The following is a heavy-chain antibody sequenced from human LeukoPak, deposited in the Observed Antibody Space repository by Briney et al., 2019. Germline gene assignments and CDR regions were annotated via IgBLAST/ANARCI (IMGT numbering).Heavy chain of an antibody. D-gene: IGHD2-2*01. CDR2: IYYGGST. V-gene: IGHV4-59*01. CDR1: GGSISSYY. J-gene: IGHJ4*02. CDR3: ARDQGPAAMPRGFDY. Sequence: SETLSLTCTVSGGSISSYYWSWIRQPPGKGLEWIGYIYYGGSTSYNASLKSRVTISVDTSKDQFSLKLSSVTAADTAVYYCARDQGPAAMPRGFDYWGQGTLVTVSS.